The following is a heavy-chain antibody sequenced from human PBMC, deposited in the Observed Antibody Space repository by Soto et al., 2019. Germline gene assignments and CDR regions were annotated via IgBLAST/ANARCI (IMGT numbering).Heavy chain of an antibody. V-gene: IGHV1-24*01. D-gene: IGHD3-3*01. CDR1: GYPLLELS. J-gene: IGHJ4*02. Sequence: SVKVSWQVSGYPLLELSMHWVRQAPGKGLEWMGGFDPEDGETIYAQQFQGRVTLTEDTSTDTAYMELSSLRSEDTAVYYCATGLARITIFGVVINFDYWGQGTLSTVP. CDR3: ATGLARITIFGVVINFDY. CDR2: FDPEDGET.